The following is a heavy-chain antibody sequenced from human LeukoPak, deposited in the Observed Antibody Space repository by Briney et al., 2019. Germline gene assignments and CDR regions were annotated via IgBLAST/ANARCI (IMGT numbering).Heavy chain of an antibody. Sequence: GGSLRLSCGASGFTFSSYAMSWVRQAPGKGLEWVSRISASGGSTYYGDSVKGRFTISRDNAKNSLYLQMNSLRAEDTAVYYCAELGITMIGGVWGKGTTVTISS. CDR2: ISASGGST. CDR1: GFTFSSYA. D-gene: IGHD3-10*02. CDR3: AELGITMIGGV. V-gene: IGHV3-23*01. J-gene: IGHJ6*04.